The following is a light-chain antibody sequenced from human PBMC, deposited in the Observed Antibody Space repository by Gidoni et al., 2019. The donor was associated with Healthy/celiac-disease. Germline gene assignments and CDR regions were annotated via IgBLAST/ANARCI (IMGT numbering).Light chain of an antibody. V-gene: IGKV2-28*01. CDR1: QSLLHSNGYNF. Sequence: IVMTQSPLSLPVTPGEPASISCRSSQSLLHSNGYNFLDWYLQKPGQSPQLLIYLGSTRASGVPDRFSGSGSGTDFTLKISRVEAEDVGDYYCMQALQTPTFGGGTKVEIK. CDR3: MQALQTPT. CDR2: LGS. J-gene: IGKJ4*01.